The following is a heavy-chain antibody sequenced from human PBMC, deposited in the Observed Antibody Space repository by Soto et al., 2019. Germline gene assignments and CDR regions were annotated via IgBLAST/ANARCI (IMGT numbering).Heavy chain of an antibody. J-gene: IGHJ6*02. CDR2: ISGSGGST. D-gene: IGHD3-3*01. CDR3: ATTERITIFGVVTRRGGMDV. V-gene: IGHV3-23*01. CDR1: GFTFSSYA. Sequence: GGSLRLSCAASGFTFSSYAMSWVRQAPGKGLEWVSAISGSGGSTYYADSVKGRFTISRDNSKNTLYLQMNSLRAEDTAVYYCATTERITIFGVVTRRGGMDVWGQGTTVTVSS.